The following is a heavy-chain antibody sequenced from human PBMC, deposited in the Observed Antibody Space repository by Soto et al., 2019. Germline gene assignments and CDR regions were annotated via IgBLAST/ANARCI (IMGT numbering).Heavy chain of an antibody. V-gene: IGHV4-31*02. J-gene: IGHJ6*02. D-gene: IGHD2-8*01. CDR2: IYHRGGT. CDR3: ARAPGRMMDALRYYYGLDV. CDR1: GGSISSGGYY. Sequence: QVQLQESGPGLVKPSETLSFTCNVSGGSISSGGYYWSWIRQLPGKGLEWIGYIYHRGGTYYNPALKRRITISLDTSKNQFSLKITSVTAADTAVYFCARAPGRMMDALRYYYGLDVWGQGTTVTGSS.